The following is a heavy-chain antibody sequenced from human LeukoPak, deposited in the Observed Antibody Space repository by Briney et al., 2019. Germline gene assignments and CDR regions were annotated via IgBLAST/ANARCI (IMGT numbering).Heavy chain of an antibody. D-gene: IGHD1-26*01. CDR3: TRPDWATGSYDEF. CDR2: IKSDGTST. V-gene: IGHV3-74*03. CDR1: GFTFSNYW. J-gene: IGHJ4*02. Sequence: GGSLRLSCTASGFTFSNYWMHWVRRAPGKGLMWVSRIKSDGTSTTYADSVKGRFTISRDNAKNTLFLQMTGLRVEDTAMYYCTRPDWATGSYDEFWGQGTRVTASS.